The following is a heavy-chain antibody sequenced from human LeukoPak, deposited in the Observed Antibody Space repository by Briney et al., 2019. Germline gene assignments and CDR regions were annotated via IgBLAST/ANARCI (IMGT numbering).Heavy chain of an antibody. Sequence: ASVKVSCKASGYTFTGYYMHWVRQAPGQGLEWMGWINPNSGGTNYAQKFQGRVTMTRDTSISTAYMELSRLRSDDTAVYYCARAYSSSSYYYYYMDVWGKGTTVTVSS. CDR2: INPNSGGT. J-gene: IGHJ6*03. D-gene: IGHD6-6*01. CDR3: ARAYSSSSYYYYYMDV. CDR1: GYTFTGYY. V-gene: IGHV1-2*02.